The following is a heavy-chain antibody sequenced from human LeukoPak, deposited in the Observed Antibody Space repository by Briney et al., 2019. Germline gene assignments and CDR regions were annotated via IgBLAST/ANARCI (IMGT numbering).Heavy chain of an antibody. Sequence: ASVKVSCKVSGDTVTGFSIHWVRQAPGHGLEWMGGFDPEDGARIFAQKFQGRVTMTDDTSTDTAYMDLSSLRSEDTAVYYCATGYTYDYSLYWGQGTLVTVSS. V-gene: IGHV1-24*01. CDR2: FDPEDGAR. CDR1: GDTVTGFS. J-gene: IGHJ4*02. CDR3: ATGYTYDYSLY. D-gene: IGHD5-18*01.